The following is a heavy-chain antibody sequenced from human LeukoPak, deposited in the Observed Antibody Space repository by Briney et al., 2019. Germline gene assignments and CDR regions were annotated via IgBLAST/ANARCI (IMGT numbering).Heavy chain of an antibody. CDR1: GGTFSSYA. D-gene: IGHD6-13*01. CDR2: IIPIFGTA. Sequence: GASVKVSCKASGGTFSSYAISWVRQAPGQGLEWMGGIIPIFGTANYAQKFQGRVTITADESTSTAYMELSSLRSEDTAVYYCARDGGVNRLLGIAAAGPEHYYYYGMDVWGQGTTVTVSS. J-gene: IGHJ6*02. CDR3: ARDGGVNRLLGIAAAGPEHYYYYGMDV. V-gene: IGHV1-69*13.